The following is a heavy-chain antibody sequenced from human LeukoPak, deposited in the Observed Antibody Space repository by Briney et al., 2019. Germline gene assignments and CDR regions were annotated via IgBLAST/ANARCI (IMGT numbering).Heavy chain of an antibody. CDR1: GYTFTGYY. J-gene: IGHJ4*02. CDR3: ARDSGRGYCTNGVCYTVDY. Sequence: ASVKVSCKASGYTFTGYYMHWVRQAPGQGLEWMGRINPNSGGTNYAQKFQGRVTMTRDTSISTAYMELSRLRSDDTAVYYCARDSGRGYCTNGVCYTVDYWGQGTLVTVSS. CDR2: INPNSGGT. V-gene: IGHV1-2*06. D-gene: IGHD2-8*01.